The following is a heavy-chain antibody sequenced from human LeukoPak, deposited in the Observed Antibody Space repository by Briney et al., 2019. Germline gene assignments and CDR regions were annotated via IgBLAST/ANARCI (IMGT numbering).Heavy chain of an antibody. V-gene: IGHV4-34*01. J-gene: IGHJ4*02. Sequence: SETLSLTCAVYGGSFSGYYWSWIRQPPGKGLEGIGEINHSGGTNYNPSLKSRVTISVDTSKNQFSLKLGSVTAADTAVYYCARERYSSSALDYWRQGTLVTVSS. CDR2: INHSGGT. D-gene: IGHD6-6*01. CDR1: GGSFSGYY. CDR3: ARERYSSSALDY.